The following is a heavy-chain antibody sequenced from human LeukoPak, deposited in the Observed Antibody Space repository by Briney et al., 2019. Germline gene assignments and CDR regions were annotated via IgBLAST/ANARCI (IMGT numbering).Heavy chain of an antibody. CDR1: GYTFTGYY. V-gene: IGHV1-2*02. D-gene: IGHD6-19*01. CDR3: ARGDEFRSGWNEGEYFHH. CDR2: INSNSGGT. Sequence: ASVKISCKASGYTFTGYYMHWVRQAPGQGLEWMGWINSNSGGTNYVQKFQGRVTMTRDTSISTVYMELSRLRSDDTAVYYCARGDEFRSGWNEGEYFHHWGQGTLVTVSS. J-gene: IGHJ1*01.